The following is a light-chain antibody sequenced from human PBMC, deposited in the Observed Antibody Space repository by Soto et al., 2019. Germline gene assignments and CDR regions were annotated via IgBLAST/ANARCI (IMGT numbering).Light chain of an antibody. V-gene: IGKV1-5*03. CDR1: QTISSW. CDR2: KAS. J-gene: IGKJ1*01. CDR3: QHDNSYSES. Sequence: DIPMTQSPSTLSGSVRDRVTITCRASQTISSWLAWYQQKPGKAPKLLIYKASTLKSGVPSRFSGSGSGTEFTLTSSSLQTDDWANYDCQHDNSYSESVGQGTKVDLK.